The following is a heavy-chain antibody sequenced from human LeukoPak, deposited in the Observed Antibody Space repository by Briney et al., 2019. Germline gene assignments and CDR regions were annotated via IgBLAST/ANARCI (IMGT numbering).Heavy chain of an antibody. Sequence: ASVKVSCKASGYTFTSYGISWVRQAPGQGLEWMGWISAYNGNTNYAQKLQGRVTMTTDTSTSTAYMELRSLRSDDTAVYYCARDLTKYCTNGVCCPDYWGQGTLVTVSS. D-gene: IGHD2-8*01. J-gene: IGHJ4*02. CDR3: ARDLTKYCTNGVCCPDY. V-gene: IGHV1-18*01. CDR1: GYTFTSYG. CDR2: ISAYNGNT.